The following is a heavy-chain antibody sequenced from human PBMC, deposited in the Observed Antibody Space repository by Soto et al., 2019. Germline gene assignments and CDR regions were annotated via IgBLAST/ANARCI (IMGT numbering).Heavy chain of an antibody. CDR1: GYTFTSYA. V-gene: IGHV1-3*01. J-gene: IGHJ5*02. CDR3: ARDHSSSSWYPTWFDP. CDR2: INAGNGNT. D-gene: IGHD6-13*01. Sequence: ASVKVSCKASGYTFTSYAMRWVRQAPGQRLEWMGWINAGNGNTKYSQKFQGRVTITRDTSASTAYMELSSLRSEDTAVYYCARDHSSSSWYPTWFDPWGQGTLVTVSS.